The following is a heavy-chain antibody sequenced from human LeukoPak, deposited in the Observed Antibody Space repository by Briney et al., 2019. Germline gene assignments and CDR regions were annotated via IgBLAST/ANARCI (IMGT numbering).Heavy chain of an antibody. CDR1: GYTFTSYY. Sequence: ASVKVSCKASGYTFTSYYMHWVRQAPGQGLEWMGIINPSGGSTSYAQKFQGRVTMTRDMSTCTVYMELSSLRSEDTAVYYCATSTVLEWAENDYWGQGTLVTVSS. J-gene: IGHJ4*02. V-gene: IGHV1-46*03. CDR2: INPSGGST. D-gene: IGHD3-3*01. CDR3: ATSTVLEWAENDY.